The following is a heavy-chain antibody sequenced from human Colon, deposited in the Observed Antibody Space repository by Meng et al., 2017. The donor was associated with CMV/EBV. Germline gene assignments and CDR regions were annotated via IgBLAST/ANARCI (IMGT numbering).Heavy chain of an antibody. CDR3: ARDEYNSRAGPRNYFYGMDV. V-gene: IGHV4-61*01. Sequence: SETLSLTCTVSGGSVSGRISYWTWIRQPPGKPLEWIGYVYYTGSTTYNPSLKSRVTMSVDTSNNQFSLSLTSVTAADTAVYFCARDEYNSRAGPRNYFYGMDVWGQGTTVTVSS. CDR2: VYYTGST. D-gene: IGHD6-6*01. J-gene: IGHJ6*02. CDR1: GGSVSGRISY.